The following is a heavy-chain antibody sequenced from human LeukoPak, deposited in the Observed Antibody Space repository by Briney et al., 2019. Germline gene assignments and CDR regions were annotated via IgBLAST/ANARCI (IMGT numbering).Heavy chain of an antibody. CDR2: ISGSGGST. D-gene: IGHD5-12*01. Sequence: GGSLRLSCAASGFTFSSYAMSWVRQAPGKGLEWVSAISGSGGSTYYADSVKGRFTISRDNSKNTLYLQMNSLRAEDTAVYCCANEILGYSSYDWGFDYWGQGTLVTVSS. J-gene: IGHJ4*02. CDR1: GFTFSSYA. V-gene: IGHV3-23*01. CDR3: ANEILGYSSYDWGFDY.